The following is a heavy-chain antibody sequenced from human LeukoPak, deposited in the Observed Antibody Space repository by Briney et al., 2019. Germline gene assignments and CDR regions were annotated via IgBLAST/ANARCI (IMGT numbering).Heavy chain of an antibody. V-gene: IGHV3-33*06. CDR2: IWYDGSNK. Sequence: TGGSLRLSCAASGFTFSSYGMHWVRQAPGKGLEWVAVIWYDGSNKYYADSVKGRFTISRDNSKNTLFLQMNSLRAEDTAVYYCAKDRPTWPIDYWGQGTLVTVSS. CDR1: GFTFSSYG. CDR3: AKDRPTWPIDY. D-gene: IGHD5-12*01. J-gene: IGHJ4*02.